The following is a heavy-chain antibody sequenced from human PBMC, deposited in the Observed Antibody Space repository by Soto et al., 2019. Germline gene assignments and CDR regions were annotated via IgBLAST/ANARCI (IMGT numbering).Heavy chain of an antibody. Sequence: GASQKISYKGSGGKLSKQWIGWVRHTTDKGLEWIGFVFLGDSDARYSPAFQGQVTMSADRSSTYLQWSSLKASDTGIYYCARRRGRCSDGVCYSWWFDPWGQGTRVTVSS. V-gene: IGHV5-51*01. CDR1: GGKLSKQW. CDR2: VFLGDSDA. D-gene: IGHD2-8*01. CDR3: ARRRGRCSDGVCYSWWFDP. J-gene: IGHJ5*02.